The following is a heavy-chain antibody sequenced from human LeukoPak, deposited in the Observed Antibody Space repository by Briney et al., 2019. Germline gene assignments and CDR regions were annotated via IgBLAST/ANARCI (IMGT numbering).Heavy chain of an antibody. D-gene: IGHD3-10*01. CDR3: ARAGSFRFDY. V-gene: IGHV3-74*01. CDR2: INTDGSTT. Sequence: PGGSLRLSCAASGFTFSTYWIHWVRQAPGKGLVWVSRINTDGSTTNYADSVKDRFTISRDNAKNTLYLQMNDLRAEDTAVYYCARAGSFRFDYWGQGTLVTVSS. J-gene: IGHJ4*02. CDR1: GFTFSTYW.